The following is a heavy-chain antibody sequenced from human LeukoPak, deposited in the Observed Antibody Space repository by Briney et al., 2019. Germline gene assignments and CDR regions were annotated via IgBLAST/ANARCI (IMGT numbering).Heavy chain of an antibody. Sequence: GGSLRLSCAASGFTFSSYAMSWVRQAPGEGLEWVSAISGSGGSTYYADSVKGRFTISRDNSKNTLYLQMNSLRAEDTAVYYCAKIGSHSLPGYYGVDVWGQGTTVTVSS. J-gene: IGHJ6*02. V-gene: IGHV3-23*01. CDR3: AKIGSHSLPGYYGVDV. D-gene: IGHD1-26*01. CDR2: ISGSGGST. CDR1: GFTFSSYA.